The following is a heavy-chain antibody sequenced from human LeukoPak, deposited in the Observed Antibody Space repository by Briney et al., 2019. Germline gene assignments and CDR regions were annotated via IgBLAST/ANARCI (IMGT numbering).Heavy chain of an antibody. D-gene: IGHD3-10*01. Sequence: SETLSLTCTVSGGSISPYFWSWIRQPPGKGLEWIGYISYTGSTNYNPSLKSRVTISVDTSKNQFSLQLTSVTTADTAVYYCARDDYRGVTNFDPWGQGTLVTVSS. V-gene: IGHV4-59*01. CDR3: ARDDYRGVTNFDP. CDR1: GGSISPYF. J-gene: IGHJ5*02. CDR2: ISYTGST.